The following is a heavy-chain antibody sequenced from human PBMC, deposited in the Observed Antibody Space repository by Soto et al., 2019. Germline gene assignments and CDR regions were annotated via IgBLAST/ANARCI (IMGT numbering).Heavy chain of an antibody. CDR2: ISYDGGGI. D-gene: IGHD2-2*01. J-gene: IGHJ4*02. V-gene: IGHV3-23*01. CDR1: GFTFRSCA. Sequence: EVQLLESGGGLVQPGGSLRLSCSGSGFTFRSCAMSWVRQAPGKGLEWVSAISYDGGGIYYADSVKGRFTMSRDNSKKTLYLQMNSRRGEDTAIYYCAKISTSTSQTDYWGQGTLVTVSS. CDR3: AKISTSTSQTDY.